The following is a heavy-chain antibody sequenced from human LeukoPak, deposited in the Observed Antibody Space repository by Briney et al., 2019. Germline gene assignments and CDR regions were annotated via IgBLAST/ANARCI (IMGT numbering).Heavy chain of an antibody. CDR2: INTDGSST. D-gene: IGHD1-26*01. V-gene: IGHV3-74*01. CDR3: ARGARALVTY. J-gene: IGHJ4*02. CDR1: GFTFSSYW. Sequence: GGSLRLSCAASGFTFSSYWMHWVRQAPGKGLVWVSRINTDGSSTSYADSVKGRFTIPRDNARNSVYLQLNSLRAEDTAVYYCARGARALVTYWGQGTLVTVSS.